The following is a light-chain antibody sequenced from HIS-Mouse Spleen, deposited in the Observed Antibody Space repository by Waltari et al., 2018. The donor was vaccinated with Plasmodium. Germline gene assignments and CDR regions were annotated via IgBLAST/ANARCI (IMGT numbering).Light chain of an antibody. CDR1: QSVSSN. CDR2: GAS. J-gene: IGKJ3*01. V-gene: IGKV3-15*01. Sequence: EIVMTQSPATLPVSPGERATLSCRARQSVSSNLAWSQQKPGQAPRLLIYGASTRATGIPARFSGSGSGTEFTLTISSLQSEDFAVYYCQQYNNWSFTFGPGTKVDIK. CDR3: QQYNNWSFT.